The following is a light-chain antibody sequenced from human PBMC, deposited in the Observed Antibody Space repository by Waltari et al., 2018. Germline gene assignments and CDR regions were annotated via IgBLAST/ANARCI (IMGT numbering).Light chain of an antibody. CDR1: QSVRSN. CDR2: GAS. J-gene: IGKJ1*01. Sequence: EVVMTQSPATLSVSPGEGATVSCRASQSVRSNVAWYQQTPGQAPRLLIYGASTRAPGIPDRFSGSGSGTEFILTISSLQSEDFAVYYCQQYNNWPPCTFGQGTKVEIK. V-gene: IGKV3-15*01. CDR3: QQYNNWPPCT.